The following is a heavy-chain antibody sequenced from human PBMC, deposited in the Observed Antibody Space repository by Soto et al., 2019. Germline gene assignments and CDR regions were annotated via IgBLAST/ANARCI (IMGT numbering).Heavy chain of an antibody. CDR2: IKQDGSEK. J-gene: IGHJ3*02. CDR3: ARGPYYYDSSGYWVEGAFDI. V-gene: IGHV3-7*03. CDR1: GFTFSSYW. D-gene: IGHD3-22*01. Sequence: PXVSLRLSCAASGFTFSSYWMRWLRQAPGKGLEWVANIKQDGSEKYYVDSVKGRFTISRDNAKNSLYLQMNSLRAEDTAVYYCARGPYYYDSSGYWVEGAFDIWGQGTMVTVPS.